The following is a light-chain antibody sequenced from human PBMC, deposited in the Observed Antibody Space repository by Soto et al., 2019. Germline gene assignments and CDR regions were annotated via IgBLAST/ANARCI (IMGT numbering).Light chain of an antibody. CDR3: CSYAGSSTLI. CDR1: SSDVGSYNL. J-gene: IGLJ1*01. V-gene: IGLV2-23*02. Sequence: QSGLTQRGAGSECRGRSMTIYCTGTSSDVGSYNLVSWYQQHPGKAPKLMIYEVSKRPSGVSNRFSGSKSGNTASLTISGLQAEDEADYYCCSYAGSSTLIFGTGTKVTVL. CDR2: EVS.